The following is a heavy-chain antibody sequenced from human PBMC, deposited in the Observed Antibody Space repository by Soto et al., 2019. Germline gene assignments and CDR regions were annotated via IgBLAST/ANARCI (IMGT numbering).Heavy chain of an antibody. Sequence: GGSLRLSCAASGFTFRSYSINWVRQAPGKGLEWVSSISSSSSYIYYADSVKGRFTISRDNAKNSLYLQMNSLRAEDTAVYYCARDISSCSGGSCYYGNWFDPWGQGTLVTVSS. CDR1: GFTFRSYS. CDR3: ARDISSCSGGSCYYGNWFDP. V-gene: IGHV3-21*01. J-gene: IGHJ5*02. D-gene: IGHD2-15*01. CDR2: ISSSSSYI.